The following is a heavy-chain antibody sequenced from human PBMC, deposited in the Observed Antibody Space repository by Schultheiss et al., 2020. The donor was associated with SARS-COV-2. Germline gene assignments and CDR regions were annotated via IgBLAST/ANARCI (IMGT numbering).Heavy chain of an antibody. CDR1: GFTFSSYW. Sequence: GGSLRLSCAASGFTFSSYWMHWVRQAPGKGLVWVSRINSDGSSTSYADSVKGRFTISRDNSKNTLYLQMNSLRAEDTAVYYCARERVRYYDSSGYYYYYGMDVWGQGTTVTVSS. J-gene: IGHJ6*02. V-gene: IGHV3-74*01. CDR3: ARERVRYYDSSGYYYYYGMDV. CDR2: INSDGSST. D-gene: IGHD3-22*01.